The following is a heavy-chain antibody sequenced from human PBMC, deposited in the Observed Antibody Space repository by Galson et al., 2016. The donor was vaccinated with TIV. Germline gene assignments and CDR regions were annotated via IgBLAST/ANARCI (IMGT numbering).Heavy chain of an antibody. J-gene: IGHJ6*03. D-gene: IGHD3-3*01. CDR3: ATSISGVVNYYYYMDV. Sequence: SVKVSCKASGGTFSNYGISWVRQAPGQGLEWMGGINPVFRLPNYAQKFQGRVTITADESTSTAFMELSSLRSEDTAIYYCATSISGVVNYYYYMDVWGKGTTVTVSS. V-gene: IGHV1-69*13. CDR2: INPVFRLP. CDR1: GGTFSNYG.